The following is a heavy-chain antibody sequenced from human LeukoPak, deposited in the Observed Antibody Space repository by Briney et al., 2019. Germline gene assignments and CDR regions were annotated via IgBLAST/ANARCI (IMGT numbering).Heavy chain of an antibody. V-gene: IGHV4-38-2*02. J-gene: IGHJ4*02. Sequence: SETLSLTCTVSGYSISSGYYWGWIRQPPGKGLEWIGSIYHSGSTYYNPSLKSRVTISVDTSKNQFSLKLSSVTAADTAVYYCARSVASRGYSYGSFDYWGQGTLVTVSS. CDR3: ARSVASRGYSYGSFDY. CDR2: IYHSGST. D-gene: IGHD5-18*01. CDR1: GYSISSGYY.